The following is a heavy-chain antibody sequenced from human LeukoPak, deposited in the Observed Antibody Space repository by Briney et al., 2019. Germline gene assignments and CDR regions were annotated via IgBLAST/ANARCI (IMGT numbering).Heavy chain of an antibody. CDR3: VKDLWYYSSGWFDY. V-gene: IGHV3-64D*06. J-gene: IGHJ4*02. CDR1: GFTFSGYA. Sequence: GGSLRLSCSASGFTFSGYAMHWVRQAPGKGLEYVSAISSNGGSTYYADSVKGRFTISRDNSKNTLYLQMSSLRAEDTAVYYCVKDLWYYSSGWFDYWGQGTLVTVSS. CDR2: ISSNGGST. D-gene: IGHD6-19*01.